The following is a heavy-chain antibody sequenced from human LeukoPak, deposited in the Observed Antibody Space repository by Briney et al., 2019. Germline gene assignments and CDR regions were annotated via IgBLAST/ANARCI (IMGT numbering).Heavy chain of an antibody. CDR2: IYTSGST. V-gene: IGHV4-61*02. D-gene: IGHD1-26*01. J-gene: IGHJ3*02. CDR1: GGSISSGSYY. Sequence: PSETLSLTCTVSGGSISSGSYYWSWIRQPAGKGLEWIGRIYTSGSTNYNPSLKSRVTISVDTSKNQFSLKLSSVTAADTAVYYCARGPRSGTAQGVAFDIWGQGTMVTVSS. CDR3: ARGPRSGTAQGVAFDI.